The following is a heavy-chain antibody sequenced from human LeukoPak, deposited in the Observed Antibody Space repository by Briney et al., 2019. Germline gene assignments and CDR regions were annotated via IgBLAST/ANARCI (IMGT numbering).Heavy chain of an antibody. CDR2: IYYSGST. CDR1: GGSISSGGYY. V-gene: IGHV4-31*03. Sequence: PSETLSLTCTVSGGSISSGGYYWSWIRQHPGKGLEWIGYIYYSGSTYYNPSLKSRVTISVDTSKNQFSLKLSCVTAADTAVYYCARGHIVVVPDYMDVWGQGTTVTVSS. D-gene: IGHD2-2*01. CDR3: ARGHIVVVPDYMDV. J-gene: IGHJ6*02.